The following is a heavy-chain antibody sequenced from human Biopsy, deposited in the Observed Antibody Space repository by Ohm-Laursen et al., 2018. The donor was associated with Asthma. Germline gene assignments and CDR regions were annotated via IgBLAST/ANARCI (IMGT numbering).Heavy chain of an antibody. D-gene: IGHD6-13*01. CDR1: GFSFSDYY. J-gene: IGHJ6*02. CDR3: VRVLESSSWDPYYFFALDV. V-gene: IGHV3-11*01. CDR2: ISSSGSTR. Sequence: SLRLSCAASGFSFSDYYMTWMRQAPGKALEWVASISSSGSTRYPSESLLGRCTMSRDNAQQTMSLEVRSLRVEDTAIYYCVRVLESSSWDPYYFFALDVWGQGTPVAVSS.